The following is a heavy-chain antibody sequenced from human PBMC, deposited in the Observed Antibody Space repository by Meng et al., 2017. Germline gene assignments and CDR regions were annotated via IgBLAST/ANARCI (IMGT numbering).Heavy chain of an antibody. CDR1: GYTFTGYY. CDR2: INPNSGGT. CDR3: ARDIFNSSSWYGYYFDY. V-gene: IGHV1-2*06. D-gene: IGHD6-13*01. J-gene: IGHJ4*02. Sequence: ASVKVSCKASGYTFTGYYIHWVRQAPGQGLEWMGRINPNSGGTNYAQKFQGRVTMTRDTSISTAYMELSRLRSEDTAVYYCARDIFNSSSWYGYYFDYWGQGTLVTVSS.